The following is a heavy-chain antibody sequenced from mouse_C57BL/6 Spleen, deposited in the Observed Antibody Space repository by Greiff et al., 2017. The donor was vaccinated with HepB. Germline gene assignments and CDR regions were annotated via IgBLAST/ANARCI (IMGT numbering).Heavy chain of an antibody. J-gene: IGHJ2*01. CDR1: GYAFTNYL. V-gene: IGHV1-54*01. D-gene: IGHD1-1*01. Sequence: VQLQQPGAELVRPGTSVKLSCKASGYAFTNYLIEWVKQRPGQGLEWIGVINPGSGGTNYNEKFKGKATLTADKSSSTAYMQLSSLTSEDSAVYFCARNDYYGSIDYWGQGTTLTVSS. CDR2: INPGSGGT. CDR3: ARNDYYGSIDY.